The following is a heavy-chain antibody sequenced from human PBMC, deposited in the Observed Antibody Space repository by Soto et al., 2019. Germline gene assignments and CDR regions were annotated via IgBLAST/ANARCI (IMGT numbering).Heavy chain of an antibody. CDR3: AKERGGWCEI. Sequence: PSETLALTCAACGGSISITMCCTSFRQPPGKGLEWIGEIYHSGSTNYNPSLKSRVTISVDKSKNQFSLKLTSMTAADTAIYYCAKERGGWCEIWGQGTMVTVSS. D-gene: IGHD2-21*01. J-gene: IGHJ3*02. CDR1: GGSISITMC. CDR2: IYHSGST. V-gene: IGHV4-4*02.